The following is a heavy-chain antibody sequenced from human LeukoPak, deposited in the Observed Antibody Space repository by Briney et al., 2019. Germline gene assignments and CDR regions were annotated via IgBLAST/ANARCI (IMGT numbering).Heavy chain of an antibody. Sequence: GGSLRLSCAASGFTFSSYSMNWVRQAPGKGLEWVSSISSSSSYIYYADSVKGRFTISRDNAKNSLYLQMNSLRAEDTAVYYCAKSRGSGLFDYWGQGTLVTVAS. J-gene: IGHJ4*02. CDR2: ISSSSSYI. CDR1: GFTFSSYS. V-gene: IGHV3-21*04. CDR3: AKSRGSGLFDY. D-gene: IGHD3-10*01.